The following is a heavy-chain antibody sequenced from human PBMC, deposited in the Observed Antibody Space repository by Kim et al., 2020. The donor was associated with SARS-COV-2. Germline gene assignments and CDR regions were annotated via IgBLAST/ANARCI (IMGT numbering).Heavy chain of an antibody. D-gene: IGHD5-12*01. CDR2: ISWNSGSI. J-gene: IGHJ5*02. V-gene: IGHV3-9*01. CDR1: GFTFDDYA. Sequence: GGSLRLSCAASGFTFDDYAMHWVRQAPGKGLEWVSGISWNSGSIGYADSVKGRFTISRDNAKNSLYLQMNSLRAEDTALYYCAKDIFSGYDFYWFDPWGQGTLVTVSS. CDR3: AKDIFSGYDFYWFDP.